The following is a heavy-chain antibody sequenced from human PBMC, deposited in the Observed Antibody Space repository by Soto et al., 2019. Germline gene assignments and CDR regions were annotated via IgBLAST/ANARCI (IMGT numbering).Heavy chain of an antibody. CDR1: GGSISSYF. J-gene: IGHJ4*02. Sequence: TLSLTCTVSGGSISSYFYIWVRQPPGKGLEWIGSVYYTGTTDYNPSLKSRVTISVDTSKTQFSLNLRSVTAADTAVYYCARDLAAVPRAFDYWGRGTLVTVSS. V-gene: IGHV4-59*01. D-gene: IGHD6-13*01. CDR3: ARDLAAVPRAFDY. CDR2: VYYTGTT.